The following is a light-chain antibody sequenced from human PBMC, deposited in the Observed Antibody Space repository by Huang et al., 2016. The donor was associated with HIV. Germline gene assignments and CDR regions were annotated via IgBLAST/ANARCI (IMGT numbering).Light chain of an antibody. CDR2: GAS. Sequence: EIVMTQSPATLSVSPGESATLSCKASQSVSSNLAWYHQKPGQAPRLLIYGASTRATSIPARFSGSGSGTEFTLTISSLQSEDFAVYYCQQYNNWPPWTFGQGTKVEIK. CDR1: QSVSSN. J-gene: IGKJ1*01. CDR3: QQYNNWPPWT. V-gene: IGKV3-15*01.